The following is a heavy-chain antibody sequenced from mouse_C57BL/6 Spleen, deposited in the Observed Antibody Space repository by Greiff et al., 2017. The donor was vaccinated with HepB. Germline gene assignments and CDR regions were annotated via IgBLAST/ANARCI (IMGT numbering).Heavy chain of an antibody. J-gene: IGHJ4*01. D-gene: IGHD2-12*01. V-gene: IGHV5-12*01. CDR2: ISNGGGST. CDR3: ARRPAYDYYAMDY. Sequence: EVQLVESGGGLVQPGGSLKLSCAASGFTFSDYYMYWVRQTPEKRLEWVAYISNGGGSTYYPDTVKGRFTISRDNAKNTLYLQMSRLKSEDTAMYYCARRPAYDYYAMDYWGQGTSVTVSS. CDR1: GFTFSDYY.